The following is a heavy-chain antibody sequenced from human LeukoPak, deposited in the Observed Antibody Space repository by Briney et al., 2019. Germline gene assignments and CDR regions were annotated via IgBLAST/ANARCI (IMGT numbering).Heavy chain of an antibody. CDR2: INHSGST. J-gene: IGHJ4*02. CDR3: ASSSDFDY. CDR1: GGSFSGYY. Sequence: PSETLSLTCAVYGGSFSGYYWSWIRQPPGKGLEWIGEINHSGSTNYNPSLKSRVTISVDTSKNQFSLKLSSVTAADTAVYYCASSSDFDYWCQGTLVTVSS. V-gene: IGHV4-34*01.